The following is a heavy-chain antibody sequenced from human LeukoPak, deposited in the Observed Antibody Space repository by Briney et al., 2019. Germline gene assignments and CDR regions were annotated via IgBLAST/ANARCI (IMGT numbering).Heavy chain of an antibody. Sequence: GGSLRLSCAASGFTFSSYSMNWARQAPGKGLEWVSSISSSSSYIYYADSVKGRFTISRDNAENSLYLQMNSLRAEDTAVYYCARDRYDILTGYSPLDYWGQGTLVTVSS. J-gene: IGHJ4*02. CDR3: ARDRYDILTGYSPLDY. D-gene: IGHD3-9*01. CDR2: ISSSSSYI. V-gene: IGHV3-21*01. CDR1: GFTFSSYS.